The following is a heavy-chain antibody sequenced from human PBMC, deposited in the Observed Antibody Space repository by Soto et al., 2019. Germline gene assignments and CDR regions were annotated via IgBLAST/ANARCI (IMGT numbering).Heavy chain of an antibody. CDR2: VYYRGGT. CDR3: AREPSTTFLSDI. Sequence: SETLSLTCNVSGGSISTSDYYWGWIRQPPGKGLEWIGSVYYRGGTYYNPSLKSRVTLSVDTSKNQFSLHLKSVTAADTAMYYCAREPSTTFLSDIWGLGTRVTVSS. CDR1: GGSISTSDYY. J-gene: IGHJ3*02. D-gene: IGHD1-26*01. V-gene: IGHV4-39*01.